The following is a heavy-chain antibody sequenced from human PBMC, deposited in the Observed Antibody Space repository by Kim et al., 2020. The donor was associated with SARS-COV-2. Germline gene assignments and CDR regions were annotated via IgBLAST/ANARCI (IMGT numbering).Heavy chain of an antibody. CDR2: ISGSGGST. V-gene: IGHV3-23*01. CDR1: GFTFSSYA. D-gene: IGHD6-19*01. J-gene: IGHJ5*02. Sequence: GGSLRLSCAASGFTFSSYAMSGVRQAPGKGLEWVSAISGSGGSTYYADSVKGRFTISRDNSKNTLYLQMNSLRAEDTAVYYCAKYPLKRIAVGAGGFDPWGQGTLVTVSS. CDR3: AKYPLKRIAVGAGGFDP.